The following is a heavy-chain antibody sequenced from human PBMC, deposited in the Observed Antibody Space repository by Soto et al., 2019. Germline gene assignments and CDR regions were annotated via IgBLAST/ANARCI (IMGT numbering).Heavy chain of an antibody. CDR3: ARQVEVTYFDY. CDR2: ISYSGST. Sequence: QLHLQESGPGLLKPSETLSLTCTVSGGSISSSAYYWGWIRQPPGKRLEWIASISYSGSTYYNPSLKSRVTISVDTSKNQFSLKLRSMTAADTAVYYCARQVEVTYFDYWGQGTLATVSS. J-gene: IGHJ4*02. V-gene: IGHV4-39*01. CDR1: GGSISSSAYY. D-gene: IGHD1-1*01.